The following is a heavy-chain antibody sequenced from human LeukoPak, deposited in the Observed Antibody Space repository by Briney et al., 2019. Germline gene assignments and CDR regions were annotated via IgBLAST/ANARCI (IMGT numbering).Heavy chain of an antibody. Sequence: PGGSLRLSCAASGFTFSSSTMSWVRQAPGKGLEWVSSISGSGDSTWYADSVKGRFTISRDNSKNTLSLQMNSLRAEDTALYYCTRVGGNPPRGCDYWGQGTLVTVSS. D-gene: IGHD4-23*01. CDR2: ISGSGDST. J-gene: IGHJ4*02. V-gene: IGHV3-23*01. CDR1: GFTFSSST. CDR3: TRVGGNPPRGCDY.